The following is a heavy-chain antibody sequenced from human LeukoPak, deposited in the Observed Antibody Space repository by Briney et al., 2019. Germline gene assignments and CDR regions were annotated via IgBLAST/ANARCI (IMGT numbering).Heavy chain of an antibody. D-gene: IGHD3-22*01. CDR2: ISGSGGST. CDR3: AKDLAYYYDSSGHYGLDY. CDR1: GFTFSSYA. V-gene: IGHV3-23*01. Sequence: GGSLRLSCAASGFTFSSYAMNWVRQAPGKGLEWVSAISGSGGSTYYADSVKGRFTISRDNSKNTLYLQMNSLRAEDTAVYYCAKDLAYYYDSSGHYGLDYWGQGTLVTVSS. J-gene: IGHJ4*02.